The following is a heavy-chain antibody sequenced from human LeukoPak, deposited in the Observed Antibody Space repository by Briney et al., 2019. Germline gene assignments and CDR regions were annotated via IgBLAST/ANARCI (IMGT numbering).Heavy chain of an antibody. J-gene: IGHJ4*02. CDR1: GGSISSSSYY. CDR2: LHYSGST. Sequence: SETLSLTCTVSGGSISSSSYYWGWIRQPPGKGLEWIGSLHYSGSTYYNPSLKSRVTISVDTSKNQFSPKLSSVTAADTAVYYCAKSYGSGNYFDYWGQGTLVTVSS. CDR3: AKSYGSGNYFDY. V-gene: IGHV4-39*07. D-gene: IGHD3-10*01.